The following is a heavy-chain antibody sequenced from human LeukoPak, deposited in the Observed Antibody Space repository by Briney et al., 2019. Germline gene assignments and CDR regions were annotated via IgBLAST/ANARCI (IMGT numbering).Heavy chain of an antibody. CDR3: ARVGASYDGLIDY. CDR1: GDTFINSA. J-gene: IGHJ4*02. CDR2: ISPYNGYT. D-gene: IGHD1-26*01. Sequence: ASLKVSCKASGDTFINSAIGWVRHAPGQGPEWMGWISPYNGYTKYAESLQGRVTMTTDTSTSTAYMELRSLRSDDTAMYYRARVGASYDGLIDYWGQGTRVTVSS. V-gene: IGHV1-18*01.